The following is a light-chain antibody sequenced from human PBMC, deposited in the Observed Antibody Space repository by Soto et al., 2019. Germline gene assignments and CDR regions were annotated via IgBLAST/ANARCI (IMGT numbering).Light chain of an antibody. CDR3: QSYDSGLSGSGV. V-gene: IGLV1-40*01. Sequence: QSVLTQPPSVSGAPGQRVAISCTGSSSNIGAGYDVHWYQQLPGTAPKLLIYANNNRPSGVPDRFSGSKSGTSASLAITGLQAEDEAAYYCQSYDSGLSGSGVFGGGTKLTVL. CDR2: ANN. CDR1: SSNIGAGYD. J-gene: IGLJ3*02.